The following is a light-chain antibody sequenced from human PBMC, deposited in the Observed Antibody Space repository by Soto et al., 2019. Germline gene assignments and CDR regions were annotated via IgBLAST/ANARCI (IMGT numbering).Light chain of an antibody. CDR3: QQYNTSPWT. CDR2: GTS. J-gene: IGKJ1*01. CDR1: QSVSSDY. Sequence: DIVLTQSPGTLSLSPGERATLSCRASQSVSSDYLAWYQQKPGRAPRLPIYGTSSRATGIPDRFSGSGSGTDFTLTISRLEPEDFAVYFCQQYNTSPWTCGQGTTVEIK. V-gene: IGKV3-20*01.